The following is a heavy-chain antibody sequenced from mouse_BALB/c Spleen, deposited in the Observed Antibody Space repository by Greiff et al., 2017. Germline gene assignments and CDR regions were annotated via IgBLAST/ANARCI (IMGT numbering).Heavy chain of an antibody. CDR1: GFTFNEYT. CDR3: ERHEDGLGGFAY. Sequence: LVESGAELVKPGASVKLSCKASGFTFNEYTIHWVKQRSGQGLEWIGWFYPGSGSIKYNEKFKDKATLTADKSSSTVYMELSRLTSEDSAVYFCERHEDGLGGFAYWGQGTLVTVSA. J-gene: IGHJ3*01. V-gene: IGHV1-62-2*01. CDR2: FYPGSGSI. D-gene: IGHD4-1*01.